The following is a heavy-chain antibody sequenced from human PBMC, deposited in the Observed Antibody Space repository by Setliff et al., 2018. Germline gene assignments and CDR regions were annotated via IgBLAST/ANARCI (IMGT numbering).Heavy chain of an antibody. D-gene: IGHD5-18*01. CDR1: GFTFSSYS. CDR3: ARAADSYGPPRSYMDV. CDR2: ISSSSSYI. Sequence: LRLSCAASGFTFSSYSLNWVRQAPGKGLEWVSSISSSSSYIYYADSVQGRFTISRDNAKNSLYLQMDSLRAEDTAVYYCARAADSYGPPRSYMDVWGKGTTVTVSS. J-gene: IGHJ6*03. V-gene: IGHV3-21*01.